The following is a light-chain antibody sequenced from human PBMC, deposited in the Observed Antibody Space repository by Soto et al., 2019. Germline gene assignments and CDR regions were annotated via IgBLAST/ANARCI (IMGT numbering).Light chain of an antibody. CDR1: SSDVGGSNF. V-gene: IGLV2-14*03. CDR2: GFS. J-gene: IGLJ1*01. CDR3: ISYTGSSTSYV. Sequence: QSGLNPPTSLSDSPGQSITISCTGTSSDVGGSNFVSWCQQHPGKPPKLIIYGFSNRPSGVSSRFSGSKSGNTASLTISGLQAEDEADYYCISYTGSSTSYVFGSGTKVTVL.